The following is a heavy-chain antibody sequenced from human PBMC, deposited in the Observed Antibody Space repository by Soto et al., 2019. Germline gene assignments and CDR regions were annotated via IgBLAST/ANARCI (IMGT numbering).Heavy chain of an antibody. CDR2: INSDGSST. V-gene: IGHV3-74*01. D-gene: IGHD6-19*01. Sequence: EVQLVESGGGLVQPGGSLGLSCAASGFTFSSYWMHWVRQAPGKGLVGVSRINSDGSSTSYADSVRGRFTISRDNAKNTLYLQMNSLRAEDTAVYYCAVAVAGPTAIGYWGQGTLVTVSS. CDR1: GFTFSSYW. J-gene: IGHJ4*02. CDR3: AVAVAGPTAIGY.